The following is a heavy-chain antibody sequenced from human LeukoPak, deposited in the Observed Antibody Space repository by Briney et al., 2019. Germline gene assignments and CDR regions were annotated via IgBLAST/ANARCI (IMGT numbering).Heavy chain of an antibody. J-gene: IGHJ4*02. V-gene: IGHV1-69*13. CDR2: IIPIFGTA. CDR3: ARELGSGWYYFDY. D-gene: IGHD6-19*01. Sequence: ASVKVSCKASGGTFSSYAISWVRQAPGQGLEWMGGIIPIFGTANYAQKFQGRVTITADESTSTAYMELSSLRSEDTVVYYCARELGSGWYYFDYWGQGTLVTVSS. CDR1: GGTFSSYA.